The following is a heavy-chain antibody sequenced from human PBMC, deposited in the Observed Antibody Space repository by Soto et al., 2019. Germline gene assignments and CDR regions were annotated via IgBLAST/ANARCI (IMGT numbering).Heavy chain of an antibody. CDR3: ARVEKGYSYGYYFDY. V-gene: IGHV1-69*06. Sequence: SVEVSFKASGGTFISYAISWVRQAPGQGLEWMGGIIPIFGTANYAQKFQGRVTITADKSTSTAYMELSSLRSEDTAVYYCARVEKGYSYGYYFDYWGQGTLVTVSS. D-gene: IGHD5-18*01. CDR2: IIPIFGTA. CDR1: GGTFISYA. J-gene: IGHJ4*02.